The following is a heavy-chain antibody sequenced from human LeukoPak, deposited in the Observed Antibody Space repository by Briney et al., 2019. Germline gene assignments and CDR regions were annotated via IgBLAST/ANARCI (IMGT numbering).Heavy chain of an antibody. CDR2: INPDGSRI. Sequence: GGSLRLSCAASGFTFSTSWMTWVRQAPGKGLDWLGNINPDGSRINYVDSVKGRFTFSRDNAKNSLFLQMNSLRAEDTAEFYCARDSGYNAFDIWGQGTMVTVSS. J-gene: IGHJ3*02. D-gene: IGHD5-12*01. CDR1: GFTFSTSW. CDR3: ARDSGYNAFDI. V-gene: IGHV3-7*01.